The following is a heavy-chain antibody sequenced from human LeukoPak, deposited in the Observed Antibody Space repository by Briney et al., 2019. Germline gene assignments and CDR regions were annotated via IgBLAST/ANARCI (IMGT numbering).Heavy chain of an antibody. Sequence: SVKVSCKASGYTFTGYYMHWVRQAPGQGLEWMGWINPNSGGTNYAQTFQGRVTMTRDTSISTAYMELSRLRSDDTAVYYCARDPTGGGLPDYWGQGTLVTVSS. V-gene: IGHV1-2*02. D-gene: IGHD3-16*01. CDR3: ARDPTGGGLPDY. J-gene: IGHJ4*02. CDR2: INPNSGGT. CDR1: GYTFTGYY.